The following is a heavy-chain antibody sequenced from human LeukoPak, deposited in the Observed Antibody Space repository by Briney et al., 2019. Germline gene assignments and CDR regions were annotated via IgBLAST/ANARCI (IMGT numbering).Heavy chain of an antibody. CDR3: ARGRRAYYYDSSGYYYEYYFDY. D-gene: IGHD3-22*01. Sequence: GESLKISCKGSGYSFTSYWIGWVRQMPGKGLEWMGIIYPGDSDTSYSPSFQGQVTISADKSISTAYLQWSSLKASDTAMYYCARGRRAYYYDSSGYYYEYYFDYWGQGTLVTVSS. CDR2: IYPGDSDT. V-gene: IGHV5-51*01. CDR1: GYSFTSYW. J-gene: IGHJ4*02.